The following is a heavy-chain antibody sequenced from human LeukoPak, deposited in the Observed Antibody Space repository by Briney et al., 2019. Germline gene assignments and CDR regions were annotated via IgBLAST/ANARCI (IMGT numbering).Heavy chain of an antibody. Sequence: SETLSLTCAVYGGSFSGYYWSWIRQPPGKGLEWIREINHSGSTNYNPSLKSRVTISVDTSKNQFSLKLSSVTAADTAVYYCARVAVLSPYYFDYWGQGTLVTVSS. CDR2: INHSGST. J-gene: IGHJ4*02. CDR3: ARVAVLSPYYFDY. D-gene: IGHD2-15*01. V-gene: IGHV4-34*01. CDR1: GGSFSGYY.